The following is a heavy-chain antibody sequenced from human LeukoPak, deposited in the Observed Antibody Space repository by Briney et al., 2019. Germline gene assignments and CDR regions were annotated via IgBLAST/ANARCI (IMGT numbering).Heavy chain of an antibody. D-gene: IGHD3-3*01. CDR3: ARDSYDFWSGLRWFDP. Sequence: GGSLRLSCAASGFTFSSYWMSWVRQAPGKGLEWVANIKQDGSEEYYVDSVKGRFTISRDNAKNSLYLQMNSLRAEDTAVYYCARDSYDFWSGLRWFDPWGQGTLVTVSS. J-gene: IGHJ5*02. CDR2: IKQDGSEE. V-gene: IGHV3-7*01. CDR1: GFTFSSYW.